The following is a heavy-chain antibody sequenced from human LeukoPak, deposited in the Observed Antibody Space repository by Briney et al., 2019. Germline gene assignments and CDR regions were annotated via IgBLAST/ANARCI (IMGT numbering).Heavy chain of an antibody. V-gene: IGHV3-23*01. CDR3: ARDDYGDWPPLFDY. CDR1: GFTFSAFA. J-gene: IGHJ4*02. CDR2: ISRSDGAA. Sequence: GGSLRLSCAASGFTFSAFAMNWVRQAPGKGLEWVSFISRSDGAAYYADSVKGRFTISRDNSKNALYLQMNSLRAEDTAQYFCARDDYGDWPPLFDYWGQGTLVTVSS. D-gene: IGHD4-17*01.